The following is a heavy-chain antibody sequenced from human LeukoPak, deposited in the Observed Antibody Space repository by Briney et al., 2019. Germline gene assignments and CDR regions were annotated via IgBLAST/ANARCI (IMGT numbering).Heavy chain of an antibody. Sequence: GESLKISCKGSGYSFTNYWIGWVRQMPGKGLEWMGIIYPDDSDTRYSPSFQGQVTISADKSNSSAYLQWSSLKASDTAMYYCAGSYSSSWATLDYWGQGTLVTVSS. V-gene: IGHV5-51*01. CDR1: GYSFTNYW. D-gene: IGHD6-13*01. CDR3: AGSYSSSWATLDY. CDR2: IYPDDSDT. J-gene: IGHJ4*02.